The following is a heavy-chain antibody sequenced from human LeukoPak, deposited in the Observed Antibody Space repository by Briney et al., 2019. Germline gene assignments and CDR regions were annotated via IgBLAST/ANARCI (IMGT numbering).Heavy chain of an antibody. V-gene: IGHV3-9*01. J-gene: IGHJ4*02. CDR2: ISWNSGSI. CDR1: GFTFDDYA. CDR3: ANDQYSSSWFYFDY. D-gene: IGHD6-13*01. Sequence: PGGSLRLSCAASGFTFDDYAMHWVRQAPGKGLEWVSGISWNSGSIGYADSVKGRFTISRDNAKNSLYLQMNSLRAEDTALYYCANDQYSSSWFYFDYWGQGTLVTVSS.